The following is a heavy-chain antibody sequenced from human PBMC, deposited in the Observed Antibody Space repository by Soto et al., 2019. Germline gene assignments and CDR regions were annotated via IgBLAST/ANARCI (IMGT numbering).Heavy chain of an antibody. D-gene: IGHD3-10*01. Sequence: AASVKVSCKASGYTFTGYYMHWVRQAPGQGLEWMGWINPNSGGTNYAQKFQGRVTMTRDTSISTAYMELSRLRSDDTAVYYCARDTQGITMVRGVIPYFDYWGQGTLVTVSS. J-gene: IGHJ4*02. CDR3: ARDTQGITMVRGVIPYFDY. CDR2: INPNSGGT. CDR1: GYTFTGYY. V-gene: IGHV1-2*02.